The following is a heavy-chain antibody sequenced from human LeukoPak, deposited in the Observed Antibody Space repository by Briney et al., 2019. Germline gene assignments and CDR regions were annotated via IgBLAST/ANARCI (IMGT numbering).Heavy chain of an antibody. Sequence: ASVKVSCKASGYTFTGYYMHWVRQAPGQGLEWMGWINPKSGGTNYAQKFQGRVTMTRDTPISTAYMELSRLRSDDTAVYYCASGRDYGDERGAFDIWGQGTMVTVSS. CDR3: ASGRDYGDERGAFDI. CDR2: INPKSGGT. V-gene: IGHV1-2*02. CDR1: GYTFTGYY. D-gene: IGHD4-17*01. J-gene: IGHJ3*02.